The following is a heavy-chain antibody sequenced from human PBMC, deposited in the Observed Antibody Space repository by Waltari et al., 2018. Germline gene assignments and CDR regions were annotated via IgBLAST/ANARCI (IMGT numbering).Heavy chain of an antibody. Sequence: QVQLQESGPGLVKPSETLSLTCTVSGGSISSYYWSWIRQPPGKGLEWIGYISYSGGTNYNPSLKSRVTISVDTSKNQFSLKLSSVTAADTAVFYCAARPYSNFWYFDYWGQGTLVTVSS. J-gene: IGHJ4*02. V-gene: IGHV4-59*01. CDR2: ISYSGGT. CDR3: AARPYSNFWYFDY. CDR1: GGSISSYY. D-gene: IGHD4-4*01.